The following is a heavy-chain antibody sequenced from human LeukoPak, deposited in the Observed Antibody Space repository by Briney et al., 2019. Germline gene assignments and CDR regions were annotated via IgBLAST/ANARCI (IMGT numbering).Heavy chain of an antibody. J-gene: IGHJ6*04. CDR1: GFTFSSYA. CDR2: ISYDGSNK. CDR3: ARVWYYDILPVYSVGSPKYVRDV. Sequence: GRSLRLSCAASGFTFSSYAMHWVRQAPGKGLEWVAVISYDGSNKYYADSVKGRFTISRDNSKNTLYLQMNSLRAEDTAVYYCARVWYYDILPVYSVGSPKYVRDVGGKGPTVTVSS. D-gene: IGHD3-9*01. V-gene: IGHV3-30-3*01.